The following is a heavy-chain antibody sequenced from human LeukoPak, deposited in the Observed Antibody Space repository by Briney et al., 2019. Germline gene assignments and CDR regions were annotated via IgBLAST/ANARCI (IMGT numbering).Heavy chain of an antibody. J-gene: IGHJ4*02. V-gene: IGHV3-30*18. CDR2: ISSDGNIQ. CDR1: GFTFSSYG. CDR3: AKEISVAGMFDF. D-gene: IGHD6-19*01. Sequence: GRPLRLSCAASGFTFSSYGMHWVRQAPGKGLEWVAVISSDGNIQYYSDSVTGRFTISRDNSKNTLYLQMNSLRPEDTAVFYCAKEISVAGMFDFWGRGTLVAVSS.